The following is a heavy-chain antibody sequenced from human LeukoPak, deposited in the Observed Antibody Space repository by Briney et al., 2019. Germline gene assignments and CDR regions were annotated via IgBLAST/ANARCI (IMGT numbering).Heavy chain of an antibody. V-gene: IGHV3-74*01. CDR2: IYGDGSFT. CDR1: GFTFSNFW. D-gene: IGHD3-22*01. Sequence: PGGSLRLSCAASGFTFSNFWMHWVRQAPGKGLVWVALIYGDGSFTRYADSVKGRFTISRDNAKNTVYPQMNSLRVEDTAVYYCARVYETSGYLYWGQGSLVTVSS. J-gene: IGHJ4*02. CDR3: ARVYETSGYLY.